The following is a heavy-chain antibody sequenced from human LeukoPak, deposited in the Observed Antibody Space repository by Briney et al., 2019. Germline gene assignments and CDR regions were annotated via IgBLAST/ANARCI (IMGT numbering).Heavy chain of an antibody. CDR1: GFPFNNYW. Sequence: GRSLRLSCAASGFPFNNYWMRWVSQAPGEGRVWVSSINTDGRTTRYAASVQGRFTISRDNAKKTLYLQMNSLRVDATAVYYCARAGASGWYAAGWFDPWGQGTPVTVSS. CDR2: INTDGRTT. V-gene: IGHV3-74*01. J-gene: IGHJ5*02. D-gene: IGHD6-19*01. CDR3: ARAGASGWYAAGWFDP.